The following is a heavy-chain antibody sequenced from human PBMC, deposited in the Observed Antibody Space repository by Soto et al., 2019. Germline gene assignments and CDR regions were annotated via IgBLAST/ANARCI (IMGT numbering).Heavy chain of an antibody. CDR1: GFTFTSSA. CDR2: IVVGSGNT. CDR3: AGDPDSHYNDSHAYSYP. J-gene: IGHJ5*02. Sequence: SVKVSCKASGFTFTSSAVQWVRQARGQRLEWIGWIVVGSGNTNYAQKFQERVTITRDMSTSTAYMELTRLRSNDTAVYYCAGDPDSHYNDSHAYSYPWGQGTLVTVSS. V-gene: IGHV1-58*01. D-gene: IGHD3-22*01.